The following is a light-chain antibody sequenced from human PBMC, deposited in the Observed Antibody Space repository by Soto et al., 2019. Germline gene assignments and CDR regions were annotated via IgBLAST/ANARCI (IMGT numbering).Light chain of an antibody. CDR3: SSYTSSSTWV. CDR2: EVS. V-gene: IGLV2-14*01. Sequence: QSALTQPASVSGSPGQSITISCTGTSTDVGGYNYVSWYQHHPSKAPKLIIFEVSQRPSGASNRFSGSKSGNTASLTISGLQAEDEADYYCSSYTSSSTWVFGGGTKLTVL. J-gene: IGLJ3*02. CDR1: STDVGGYNY.